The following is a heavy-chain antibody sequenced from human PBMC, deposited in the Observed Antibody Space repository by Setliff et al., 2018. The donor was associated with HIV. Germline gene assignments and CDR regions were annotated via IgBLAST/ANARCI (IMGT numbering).Heavy chain of an antibody. CDR2: ISPYNGDI. D-gene: IGHD6-13*01. CDR3: AREHSTTWPYFDF. CDR1: GYTFTTYD. Sequence: GASVKVSCKASGYTFTTYDITWVRQAPGQGLEWLGWISPYNGDINYSQKFQGRVTMTKDTSTSTAYMELRSLRSDDTAVYFCAREHSTTWPYFDFWGQGTLVTVSS. V-gene: IGHV1-18*01. J-gene: IGHJ4*02.